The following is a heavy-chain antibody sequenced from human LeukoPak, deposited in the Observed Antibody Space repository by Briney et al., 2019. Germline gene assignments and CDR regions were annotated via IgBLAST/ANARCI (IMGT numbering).Heavy chain of an antibody. D-gene: IGHD6-13*01. CDR2: INSDGSST. V-gene: IGHV3-74*01. J-gene: IGHJ3*02. CDR3: ARAKQQPHPFDI. Sequence: GGSLRLSCAASGFTFSSYWMHWVRQAPGKGLVWVSRINSDGSSTSYADSVKGRFTISRDNAKNTLYLQMNSLRAEDTAVYYCARAKQQPHPFDIWGQGTMVTVSS. CDR1: GFTFSSYW.